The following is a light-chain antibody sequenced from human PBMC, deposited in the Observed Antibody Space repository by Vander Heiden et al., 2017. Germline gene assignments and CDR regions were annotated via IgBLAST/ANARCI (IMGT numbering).Light chain of an antibody. CDR2: KAS. J-gene: IGKJ1*01. Sequence: DIQMTQSPSTLSASVGDRVTITCRASQSIGSWVAWYQQKPGKAPKLLSYKASNLESGVTSRFSGSGSGTEFTLTISSLQPDDPATYFCQQYNTYLWTFGQGTKVEFK. CDR3: QQYNTYLWT. V-gene: IGKV1-5*03. CDR1: QSIGSW.